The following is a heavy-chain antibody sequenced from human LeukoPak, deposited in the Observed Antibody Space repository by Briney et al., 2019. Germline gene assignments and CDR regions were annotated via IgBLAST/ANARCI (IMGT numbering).Heavy chain of an antibody. CDR3: AADLPYYYDSSGFSFGY. Sequence: SVKVSCKASGGTFSSYAISWVRQAPGQGLEWMGGIIPIFGTANYAQKFQGRVTITRDMSTSTAYMELSSLRSEDTAVYYCAADLPYYYDSSGFSFGYWGQGTLVTVSS. CDR1: GGTFSSYA. J-gene: IGHJ4*02. V-gene: IGHV1-69*05. D-gene: IGHD3-22*01. CDR2: IIPIFGTA.